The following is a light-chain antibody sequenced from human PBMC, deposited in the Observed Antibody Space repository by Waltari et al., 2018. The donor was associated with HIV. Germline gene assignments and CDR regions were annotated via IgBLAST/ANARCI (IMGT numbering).Light chain of an antibody. CDR1: NIGSKS. J-gene: IGLJ2*01. Sequence: SYVLTQPPSLSVAPGQTARITCGGNNIGSKSVHWYQQKPGQAPVLVVYDDSDRPSGIPGRFSGPNSGNTATLTISRVEAGDEADYYCQVWDSSSDHVVFGGGTKLTVL. V-gene: IGLV3-21*02. CDR3: QVWDSSSDHVV. CDR2: DDS.